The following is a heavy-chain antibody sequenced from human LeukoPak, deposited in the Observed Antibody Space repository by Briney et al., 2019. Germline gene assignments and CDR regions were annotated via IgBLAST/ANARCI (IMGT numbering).Heavy chain of an antibody. D-gene: IGHD3-10*01. CDR1: GFTFSSYS. Sequence: GSLRLSCAASGFTFSSYSMNWVRQAPGKGLEWVSYISSSSSTIYYADSVKGRFTISRDNAKNSLYLQMNSLRAEDTAVYYCARSYGSGLPDYWGQGTLVTVSS. CDR2: ISSSSSTI. CDR3: ARSYGSGLPDY. V-gene: IGHV3-48*01. J-gene: IGHJ4*02.